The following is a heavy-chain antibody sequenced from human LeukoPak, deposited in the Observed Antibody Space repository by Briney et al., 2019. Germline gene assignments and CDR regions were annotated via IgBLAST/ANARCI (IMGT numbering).Heavy chain of an antibody. Sequence: GGSLRLSCAASGFTFNNYAMSWVRQAPGKGLEWVSAILGSGRSAYYADSVKGRFTISRDSSKNSLFLQMNSLRVEDTALYYCSKWGDYDVLTGYYDSDFWGQGTLVTVSA. D-gene: IGHD3-9*01. CDR2: ILGSGRSA. J-gene: IGHJ4*02. CDR1: GFTFNNYA. CDR3: SKWGDYDVLTGYYDSDF. V-gene: IGHV3-23*01.